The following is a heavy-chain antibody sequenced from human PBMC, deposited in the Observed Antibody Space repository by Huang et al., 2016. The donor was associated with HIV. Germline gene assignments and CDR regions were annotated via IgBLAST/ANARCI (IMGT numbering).Heavy chain of an antibody. J-gene: IGHJ4*02. Sequence: QVRLEQWGPNLLKPSDTLSLKCAVYGGSFSDYFWTWIRQSPVKGLEWIGEVNHRGSATHNPSLRSRVSMSGDSSKKQFYLNLTSVTAADTAVYFCARPKMTATPSDSSWSYFDFWGRGTPVTVSS. D-gene: IGHD3-10*01. CDR3: ARPKMTATPSDSSWSYFDF. V-gene: IGHV4-34*01. CDR1: GGSFSDYF. CDR2: VNHRGSA.